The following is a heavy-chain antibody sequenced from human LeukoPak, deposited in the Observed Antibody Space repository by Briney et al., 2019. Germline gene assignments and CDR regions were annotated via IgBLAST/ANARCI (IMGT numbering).Heavy chain of an antibody. Sequence: PSETPSLTCTVSGGSISSYYWSWIRQPPGKGLEWIGYIYYSGSTNYNPSLKSRVTISVDTSKNQFSLKLSSVTAADTAVYYCAGAHGVATIFYWGQGTLVTVSS. CDR2: IYYSGST. CDR1: GGSISSYY. D-gene: IGHD5-12*01. CDR3: AGAHGVATIFY. J-gene: IGHJ4*02. V-gene: IGHV4-59*08.